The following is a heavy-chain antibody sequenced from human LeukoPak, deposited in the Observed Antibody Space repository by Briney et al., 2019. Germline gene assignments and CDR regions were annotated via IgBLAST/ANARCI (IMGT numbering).Heavy chain of an antibody. CDR3: ARGRGRYSSGWYPYYYYGMDV. Sequence: GGSLRLSCATSGFTFNDYWMNWVRQAPGKGLEWVANIKQDGSEKYYVDSVKGRFTISRDNAKKSLYLQMNSLRVEDTAVYYCARGRGRYSSGWYPYYYYGMDVWGKGTTVTVSS. CDR1: GFTFNDYW. J-gene: IGHJ6*04. CDR2: IKQDGSEK. D-gene: IGHD6-19*01. V-gene: IGHV3-7*03.